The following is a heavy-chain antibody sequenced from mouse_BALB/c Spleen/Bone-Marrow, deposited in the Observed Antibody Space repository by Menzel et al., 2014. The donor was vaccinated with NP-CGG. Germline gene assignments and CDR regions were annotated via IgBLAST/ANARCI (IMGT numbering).Heavy chain of an antibody. V-gene: IGHV5-4*02. CDR3: VRDGDYRYAY. D-gene: IGHD2-14*01. CDR2: ISDGGTYT. CDR1: GFTFSDYY. J-gene: IGHJ3*01. Sequence: EVKVVESGGGLVKPGGSLKLSCAASGFTFSDYYIYWVRQTPEKRLEWVATISDGGTYTYYPDTVKGRFTISRDNAKNNLYLQMNGLKSEDTAMYYCVRDGDYRYAYWGQATLVTVSA.